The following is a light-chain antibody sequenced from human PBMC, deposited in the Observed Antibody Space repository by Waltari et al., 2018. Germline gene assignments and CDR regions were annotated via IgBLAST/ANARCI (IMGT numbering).Light chain of an antibody. CDR3: EAWDYRLNGRV. J-gene: IGLJ3*02. V-gene: IGLV1-44*01. CDR2: GNN. Sequence: QSGLTQSSSVSGTPGQRVTISCSGSSSNIGSNTVNWYQQLPGTAPKLLIYGNNQRPSGVRDRFSGSKSGTSASLAISGLQSEDEADYYCEAWDYRLNGRVFGGGTKLTVL. CDR1: SSNIGSNT.